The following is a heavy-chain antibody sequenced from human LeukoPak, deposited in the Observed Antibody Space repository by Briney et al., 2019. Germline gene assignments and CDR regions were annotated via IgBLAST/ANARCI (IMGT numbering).Heavy chain of an antibody. V-gene: IGHV1-46*01. D-gene: IGHD3-22*01. CDR3: ARGLWYYDSSGYLLG. J-gene: IGHJ4*02. CDR1: GYTFTSYY. CDR2: INPSGGST. Sequence: EASVKVSCKASGYTFTSYYMHWVRQAPGQGLEWMGIINPSGGSTSYAQKFQGSVTMTRDTSISTVYMELSRLRSDDTAVYYCARGLWYYDSSGYLLGWGQGTLVTVSS.